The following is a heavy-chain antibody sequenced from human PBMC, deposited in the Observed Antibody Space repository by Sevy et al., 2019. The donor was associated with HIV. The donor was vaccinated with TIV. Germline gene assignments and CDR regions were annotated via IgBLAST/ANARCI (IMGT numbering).Heavy chain of an antibody. CDR1: EFNFGIYW. CDR3: AAQAPYFDN. CDR2: IKQDGSQR. J-gene: IGHJ4*02. Sequence: RGYLRLSCAASEFNFGIYWMSWVRQAPGKGLEYVANIKQDGSQRYYVDSVRGRFTISRDNAENSLFLEMNSLRDEDTAVYYCAAQAPYFDNWGPGTPVIVSS. V-gene: IGHV3-7*01. D-gene: IGHD6-6*01.